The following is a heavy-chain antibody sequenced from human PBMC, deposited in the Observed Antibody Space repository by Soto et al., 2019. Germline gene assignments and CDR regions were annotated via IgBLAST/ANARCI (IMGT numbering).Heavy chain of an antibody. CDR3: ARDHIAAAGTDFDY. CDR1: GFTFSSYA. Sequence: VGSLRLSCAASGFTFSSYAMHWVRQAPGKGLEWVAVISYDGSNKYYADSVKGRFTISRDNSKNTLYLQMNSLRAEDTAVYYCARDHIAAAGTDFDYWGQGTQVIVSS. J-gene: IGHJ4*02. D-gene: IGHD6-13*01. V-gene: IGHV3-30-3*01. CDR2: ISYDGSNK.